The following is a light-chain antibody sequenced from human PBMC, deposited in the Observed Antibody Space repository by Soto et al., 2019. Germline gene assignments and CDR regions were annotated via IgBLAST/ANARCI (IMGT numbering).Light chain of an antibody. V-gene: IGLV1-47*01. CDR1: SSTIGRNS. Sequence: QSVLTQPPSASGTHGKRVSISCSGSSSTIGRNSVYWYQHLPGMATQLLIYRNDQPPSGVPDRFSGSKSGTSASLAISGLRSEDDSDYYCVTCYDSLSTVVLGGGTKLTVL. J-gene: IGLJ2*01. CDR2: RND. CDR3: VTCYDSLSTVV.